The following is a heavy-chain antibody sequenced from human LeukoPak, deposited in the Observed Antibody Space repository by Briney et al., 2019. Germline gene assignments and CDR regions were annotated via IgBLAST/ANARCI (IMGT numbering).Heavy chain of an antibody. D-gene: IGHD5-18*01. CDR2: ISGSGGST. CDR3: AKDQRVDTAMVFDY. Sequence: GGSLRLSCAASGFTFSSYAMSWVRQAPGKGLEWVSAISGSGGSTYYADPVKGRFTTSRNNSKNTLYLQMNSLRAEDTAVYYCAKDQRVDTAMVFDYWSQGTLVTVSS. J-gene: IGHJ4*02. CDR1: GFTFSSYA. V-gene: IGHV3-23*01.